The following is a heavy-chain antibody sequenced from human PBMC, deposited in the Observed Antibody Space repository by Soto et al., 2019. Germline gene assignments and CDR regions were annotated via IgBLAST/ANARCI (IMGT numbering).Heavy chain of an antibody. CDR2: ITDSGTGT. D-gene: IGHD6-13*01. CDR1: GFTFSSCV. Sequence: GESLKISCGASGFTFSSCVMSWVRQAPGKGLEWVSCITDSGTGTYYADSVKGRFTISRDNSKNTMYLQVNNLRVEDTGVYYCAKGLINGRWYAADWGQGTLVTVSS. J-gene: IGHJ4*02. V-gene: IGHV3-23*01. CDR3: AKGLINGRWYAAD.